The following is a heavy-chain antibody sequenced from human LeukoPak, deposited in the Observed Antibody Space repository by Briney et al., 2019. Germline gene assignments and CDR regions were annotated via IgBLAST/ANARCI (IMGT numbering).Heavy chain of an antibody. D-gene: IGHD6-19*01. J-gene: IGHJ5*02. Sequence: PSETLSLTCTVSGGSISSYYWSWIRKPAGKGLEWIGRIYTSGSTNYNPSLKSRVTMSVDTSKNQFSLKLSSVTAADTAVYYCAGGVGGWSYNWFDPWGQGTLVTVSS. CDR2: IYTSGST. CDR1: GGSISSYY. V-gene: IGHV4-4*07. CDR3: AGGVGGWSYNWFDP.